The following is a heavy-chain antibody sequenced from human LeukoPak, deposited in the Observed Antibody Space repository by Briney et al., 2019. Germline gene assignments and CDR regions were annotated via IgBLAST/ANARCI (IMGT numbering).Heavy chain of an antibody. D-gene: IGHD3-16*02. CDR1: GFTFSIYG. CDR3: ALYDYVWGSYPPY. CDR2: ISGSGGST. V-gene: IGHV3-23*01. J-gene: IGHJ4*02. Sequence: GGSLRLSCAASGFTFSIYGMSWVRQAPGKGLEWVSAISGSGGSTYYADSVKGRFTISRDNSKNTLYLQMNSLRVEDTAVYYCALYDYVWGSYPPYWGQGTLVTVSS.